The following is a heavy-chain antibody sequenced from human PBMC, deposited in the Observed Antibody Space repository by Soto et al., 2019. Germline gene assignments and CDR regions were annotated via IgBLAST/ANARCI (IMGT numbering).Heavy chain of an antibody. CDR3: ARGVVVVVGSTEENFDH. CDR2: ISSSGDTI. D-gene: IGHD2-21*01. V-gene: IGHV3-48*02. CDR1: GFTFSTYS. Sequence: EVQLVESGGGLVQPGGSLRLSCAASGFTFSTYSMNWVRQAPGKGLEWVSYISSSGDTIHYADSVKGRFTISRDNAKNLLYLQMNSLRDEDTAVYYCARGVVVVVGSTEENFDHWGRGTQVTVSS. J-gene: IGHJ4*02.